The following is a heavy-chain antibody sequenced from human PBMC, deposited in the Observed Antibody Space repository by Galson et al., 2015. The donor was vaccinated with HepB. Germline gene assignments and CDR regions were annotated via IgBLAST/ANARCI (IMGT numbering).Heavy chain of an antibody. Sequence: SLRLSCAASGFTFNSYAMHWVRQAPGKGLQWVAVITYDGTNKFYARSVKGRFTISRDNSKNTLYLQMNSLRAEDTAVYYCARARGYSYGYGMDVWGQGTTVTVSS. D-gene: IGHD5-18*01. CDR2: ITYDGTNK. CDR1: GFTFNSYA. J-gene: IGHJ6*02. V-gene: IGHV3-30*04. CDR3: ARARGYSYGYGMDV.